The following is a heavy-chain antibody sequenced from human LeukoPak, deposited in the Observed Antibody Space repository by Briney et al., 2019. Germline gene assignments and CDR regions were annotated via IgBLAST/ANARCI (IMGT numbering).Heavy chain of an antibody. J-gene: IGHJ4*02. D-gene: IGHD1-26*01. CDR3: AREVGGSYQVFDY. CDR1: GGSISGYY. Sequence: SETLSLTCSVSGGSISGYYWSWIRQPPGKGLEWIGYIYYSGSTYYNPSLKSRVTISVDTSKNQFSLKLSSVTAADTAVYYCAREVGGSYQVFDYWGQGTLVTVSS. CDR2: IYYSGST. V-gene: IGHV4-59*06.